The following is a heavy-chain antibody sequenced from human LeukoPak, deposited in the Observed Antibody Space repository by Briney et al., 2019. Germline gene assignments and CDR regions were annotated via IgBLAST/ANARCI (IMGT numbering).Heavy chain of an antibody. Sequence: ASVTVSCKASGYTFTGYYMHWVRQAPGQGREGMGLINPNSGGTNYAQKFQGSVTMTRDTSISTAYMELSRLRSDDTAVYYCAREDPVVVTAGTFWGQGTLVTVSS. CDR2: INPNSGGT. J-gene: IGHJ4*02. CDR3: AREDPVVVTAGTF. V-gene: IGHV1-2*02. CDR1: GYTFTGYY. D-gene: IGHD2-21*02.